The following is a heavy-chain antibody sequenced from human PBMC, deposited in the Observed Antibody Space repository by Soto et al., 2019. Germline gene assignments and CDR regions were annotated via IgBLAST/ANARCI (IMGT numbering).Heavy chain of an antibody. V-gene: IGHV4-30-4*01. CDR2: IYNSGST. D-gene: IGHD1-20*01. CDR1: GGSISSGDYY. CDR3: ARVRHINAFDI. Sequence: SETLSLTCTVPGGSISSGDYYWSWIRQPPGKGLEWIGYIYNSGSTYYNPSLKSRVTISVDTSKKQISLKLSSVTAADTAVYYCARVRHINAFDIWGQGTMVTVSS. J-gene: IGHJ3*02.